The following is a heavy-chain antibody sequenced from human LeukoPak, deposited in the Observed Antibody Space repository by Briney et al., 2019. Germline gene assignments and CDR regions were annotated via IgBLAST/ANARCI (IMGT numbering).Heavy chain of an antibody. CDR2: IKQDGSEK. D-gene: IGHD3-9*01. V-gene: IGHV3-7*03. Sequence: GGSLRLSCAASGFTFSSYWMSWVRQAPGKGLKWVANIKQDGSEKYYVDSVKGRFTISRDNAKNSLYLQMNSLRAEDTAVYYCARDHMYYDILTGYYGGYFDYWGQGTLVTVSS. CDR1: GFTFSSYW. CDR3: ARDHMYYDILTGYYGGYFDY. J-gene: IGHJ4*02.